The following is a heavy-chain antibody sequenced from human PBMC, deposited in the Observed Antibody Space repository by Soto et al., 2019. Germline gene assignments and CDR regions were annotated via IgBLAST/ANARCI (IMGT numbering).Heavy chain of an antibody. Sequence: ASVKVSCKASGYTFTGYYMHWVRQAPGQGLEWMGWINPNSGGTNYAQKFQGWVTMTRDTSISTAYMELSRLRSDDTAVYYCARDVGPTVLRFLEWSLDYWGQGTLVTVSS. CDR2: INPNSGGT. CDR3: ARDVGPTVLRFLEWSLDY. V-gene: IGHV1-2*04. D-gene: IGHD3-3*01. CDR1: GYTFTGYY. J-gene: IGHJ4*02.